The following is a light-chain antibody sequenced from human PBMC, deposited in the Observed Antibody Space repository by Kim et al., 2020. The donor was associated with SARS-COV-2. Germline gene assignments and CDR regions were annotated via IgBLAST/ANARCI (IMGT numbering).Light chain of an antibody. CDR2: DVS. Sequence: QSALTQPASVSGSPGQSITISCTGTSSDVGGYNYVTWYQQHPGKAPILMIYDVSNRPSGVSNRFSGSKSGNTASLTISGLQAEYEADYYCSSYTSSSTVVFGGGTKLTVL. CDR3: SSYTSSSTVV. CDR1: SSDVGGYNY. V-gene: IGLV2-14*03. J-gene: IGLJ2*01.